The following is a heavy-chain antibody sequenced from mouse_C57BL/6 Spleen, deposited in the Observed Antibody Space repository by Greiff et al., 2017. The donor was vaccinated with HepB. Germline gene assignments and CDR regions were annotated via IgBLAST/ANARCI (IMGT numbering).Heavy chain of an antibody. CDR3: TREATYIFAY. CDR1: GFTFSSYA. CDR2: ISSGGDYI. V-gene: IGHV5-9-1*02. Sequence: EVQVVESGEGLVKPGGSLKLSCAASGFTFSSYAMSWVRQTPEKRLEWVAYISSGGDYIYYAYTVKGRFTISRDNARNTLYLQMSSLKSEDTAMYDCTREATYIFAYWGQGTLVTVSA. D-gene: IGHD3-2*02. J-gene: IGHJ3*01.